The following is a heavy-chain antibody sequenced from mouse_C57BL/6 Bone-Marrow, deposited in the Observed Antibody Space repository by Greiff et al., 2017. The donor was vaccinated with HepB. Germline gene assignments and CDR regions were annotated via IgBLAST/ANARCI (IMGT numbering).Heavy chain of an antibody. V-gene: IGHV1-74*01. CDR1: GYTFTSYW. D-gene: IGHD1-1*01. Sequence: VQLQQPGAELVKPGASVKVSCKASGYTFTSYWMHWVKQRPGQGLEWIGRIHPSDSDTNYNQKFKGKATLTVDKSSSTAYMQLSSLTSEDSAVYYGALWPHYYDSSYGYFDVWGTGTTVTVSS. J-gene: IGHJ1*03. CDR3: ALWPHYYDSSYGYFDV. CDR2: IHPSDSDT.